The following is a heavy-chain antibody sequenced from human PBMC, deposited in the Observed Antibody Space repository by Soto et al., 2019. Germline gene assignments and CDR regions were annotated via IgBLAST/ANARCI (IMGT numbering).Heavy chain of an antibody. V-gene: IGHV4-59*01. Sequence: SETLSLTCTVSVGSITNYYWTWIRQPPGKGLEWIGYIYYNGNINYNPSLKSRVTISVDTSKNQFSLKLNSVTAADTAVYYCARTYCSSTTCYDLFDSWGQGTLVTVSS. J-gene: IGHJ4*02. D-gene: IGHD2-2*01. CDR3: ARTYCSSTTCYDLFDS. CDR2: IYYNGNI. CDR1: VGSITNYY.